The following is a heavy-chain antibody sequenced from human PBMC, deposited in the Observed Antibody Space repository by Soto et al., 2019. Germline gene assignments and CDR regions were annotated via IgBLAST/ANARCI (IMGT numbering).Heavy chain of an antibody. V-gene: IGHV5-51*01. D-gene: IGHD3-22*01. Sequence: GEALKISCKGSGYSFTSYWIGWVRQMPGKGLEWMGIIYPGDSDTRYSPSFQGQVTISADKSISTAYLQWSSLKASDTAMYYCARHHTYYYDSSGYPDIDYWGQGTLVTVSS. CDR2: IYPGDSDT. CDR3: ARHHTYYYDSSGYPDIDY. J-gene: IGHJ4*02. CDR1: GYSFTSYW.